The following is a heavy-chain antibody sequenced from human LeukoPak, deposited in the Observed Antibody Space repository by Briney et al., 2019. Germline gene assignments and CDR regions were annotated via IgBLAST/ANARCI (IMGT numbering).Heavy chain of an antibody. CDR1: GGSISSGGYY. V-gene: IGHV4-31*03. D-gene: IGHD3-3*01. Sequence: PSETLSLTCTVSGGSISSGGYYWSWIRQHPGKGLEWIGYIYYSGSTYYNPSLKSRVTISVDTSKNQFSLKLSSVTAADTAVYYCARMSWSGYPLPHYGMDVWGQGTTVTVSS. J-gene: IGHJ6*02. CDR2: IYYSGST. CDR3: ARMSWSGYPLPHYGMDV.